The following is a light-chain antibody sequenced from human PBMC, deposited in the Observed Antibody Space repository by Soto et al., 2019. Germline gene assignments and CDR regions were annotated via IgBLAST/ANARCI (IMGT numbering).Light chain of an antibody. CDR2: DAS. CDR3: QQRSNWPAIT. CDR1: QSVTSNY. J-gene: IGKJ5*01. V-gene: IGKV3D-20*02. Sequence: EIVLTQSPGTLSLSPGERATLSCRASQSVTSNYLAWYQQKPGQAPRLLIYDASIRATGIPARFSGSGSGTDFTLTISSLEPEDFAVYYCQQRSNWPAITFGQGTRLEIK.